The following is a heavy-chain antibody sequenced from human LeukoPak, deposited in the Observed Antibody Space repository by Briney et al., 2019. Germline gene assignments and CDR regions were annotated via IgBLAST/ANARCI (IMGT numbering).Heavy chain of an antibody. V-gene: IGHV5-10-1*01. Sequence: GGSLRLSCAASGYSFTSYWISWVRQMAGKGREWMGSIVPSDSYTTYSPSFQGHVTISPAKPISTPSLQWSSLKASDTAMYYCARRWGGSGSYSLDYWGQGTLVTVSS. J-gene: IGHJ4*02. CDR2: IVPSDSYT. CDR3: ARRWGGSGSYSLDY. CDR1: GYSFTSYW. D-gene: IGHD3-10*01.